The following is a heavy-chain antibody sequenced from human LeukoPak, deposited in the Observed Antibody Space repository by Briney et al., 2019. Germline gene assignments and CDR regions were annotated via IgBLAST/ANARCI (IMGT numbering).Heavy chain of an antibody. D-gene: IGHD3-22*01. CDR2: FIPIFGTA. CDR3: ARVGFHYYDSSGPPRS. J-gene: IGHJ5*02. V-gene: IGHV1-69*01. Sequence: GSSVKVSCKASGGTFSSYTISWVRQAPGQGLEWMGGFIPIFGTANYAQKFQGRVTITADESTSTAYMELSSLRSEDTAVYYCARVGFHYYDSSGPPRSWGQGTLVTVSS. CDR1: GGTFSSYT.